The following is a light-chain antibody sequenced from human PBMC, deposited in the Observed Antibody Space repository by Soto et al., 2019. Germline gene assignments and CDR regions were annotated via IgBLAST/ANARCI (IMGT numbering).Light chain of an antibody. V-gene: IGKV1-5*03. CDR3: QAYNSYSRT. CDR2: KAS. Sequence: DIQMTQSPSTLSASVGDRVTITCRASQSINSWLAWYQQRAGKAPKLLIYKASNLEGGVPSRFSGSGSGTEFTSNISSLQQDDLATYYCQAYNSYSRTFGQGTKVEIK. J-gene: IGKJ1*01. CDR1: QSINSW.